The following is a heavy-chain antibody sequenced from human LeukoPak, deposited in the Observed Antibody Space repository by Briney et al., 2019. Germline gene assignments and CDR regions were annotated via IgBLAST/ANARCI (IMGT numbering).Heavy chain of an antibody. CDR1: GFTFSTYW. Sequence: GGSLRLSCAASGFTFSTYWMTWVRQAPGKGLEWVANINQDGSQKYYVDSVKGRFTISRDNAKNSLYLQMNSLRAEDTAVYYCARGAWTAYYFDYWGQGTLVTVSS. CDR3: ARGAWTAYYFDY. V-gene: IGHV3-7*01. D-gene: IGHD3/OR15-3a*01. J-gene: IGHJ4*02. CDR2: INQDGSQK.